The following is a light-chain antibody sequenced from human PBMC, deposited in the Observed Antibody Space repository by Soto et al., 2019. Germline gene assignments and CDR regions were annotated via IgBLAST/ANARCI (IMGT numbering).Light chain of an antibody. J-gene: IGKJ2*01. Sequence: EIVLTQSPGTLSLSPGERATLSCRASQSVSSSYLAWYQQKPGQAPRLLIYGASSSATGIPDRFSGSGSGTDFTLTISRLEPEDFAVYYCHQYGSSPSSFGQGTKLEIK. CDR1: QSVSSSY. CDR2: GAS. CDR3: HQYGSSPSS. V-gene: IGKV3-20*01.